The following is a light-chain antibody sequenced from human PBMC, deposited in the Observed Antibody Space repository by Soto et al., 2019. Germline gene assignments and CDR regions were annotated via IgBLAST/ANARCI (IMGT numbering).Light chain of an antibody. CDR2: EVS. V-gene: IGLV2-14*01. Sequence: SVLTQPASVSVSPGQSITISCTGTSSDVGGYNYVSWYQQHPGKAPKLMIYEVSNRPSGVSNRFSGSKSGNTASLTISGLQAEDEADYYCSSYTSSSTPYVFGTETKVTVL. CDR1: SSDVGGYNY. CDR3: SSYTSSSTPYV. J-gene: IGLJ1*01.